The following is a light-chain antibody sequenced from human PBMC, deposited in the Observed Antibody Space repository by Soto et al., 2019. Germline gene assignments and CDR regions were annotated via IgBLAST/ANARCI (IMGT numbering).Light chain of an antibody. CDR2: GAS. CDR3: KQSKSFTLT. Sequence: EIWLTQSPGTLSLSPGERATLSCGASQSVSSYLAWYQKKPGQAPRLLIYGASSRATGIPDRLRGSGYGTDFSLTISSLQTEDLATYYCKQSKSFTLTFGGGTKVDIK. CDR1: QSVSSY. V-gene: IGKV3D-15*01. J-gene: IGKJ4*01.